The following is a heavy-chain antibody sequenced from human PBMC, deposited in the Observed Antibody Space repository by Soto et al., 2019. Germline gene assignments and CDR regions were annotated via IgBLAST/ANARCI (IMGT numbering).Heavy chain of an antibody. CDR1: GYIFSNNW. CDR2: IFPNDSDT. V-gene: IGHV5-51*01. Sequence: EVQLVQSGAEVKEPGESLRLSCQASGYIFSNNWIAWVRQVAGKGLEWMGIIFPNDSDTRYSPSFEGHVTISVDKATDTAYLQWSNLKASDSGTYYCARVFGYAGDWYFDVWGRGSQVSVSS. D-gene: IGHD2-8*02. CDR3: ARVFGYAGDWYFDV. J-gene: IGHJ2*01.